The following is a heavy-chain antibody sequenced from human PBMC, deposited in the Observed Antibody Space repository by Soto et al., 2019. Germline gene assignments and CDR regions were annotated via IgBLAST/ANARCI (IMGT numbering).Heavy chain of an antibody. CDR2: IIPIFGTA. D-gene: IGHD2-2*01. CDR1: GGTFSSYA. V-gene: IGHV1-69*01. J-gene: IGHJ4*02. CDR3: ARHLGYCSSTSCYVSHFDY. Sequence: QVQLVQSGAEVKQPGSSVKVSCKASGGTFSSYAISWVRQAPGQGLEWMGGIIPIFGTANYAQKFQGRVTITADESTSTAYMELSSLRSEDTAVYYCARHLGYCSSTSCYVSHFDYWGQGTLVTVSS.